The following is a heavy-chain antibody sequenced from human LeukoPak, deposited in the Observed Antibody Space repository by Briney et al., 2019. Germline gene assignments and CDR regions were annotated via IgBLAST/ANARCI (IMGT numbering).Heavy chain of an antibody. J-gene: IGHJ6*02. CDR2: IYTSGST. V-gene: IGHV4-61*02. Sequence: SQTLSLTCTVYGGSISSGSYYWSWIRQPAGKGLEWIGRIYTSGSTNYNPSLKSRVTISVDTSKNQFSLKLSSVTAADTAVYYCARDRAVVPAAISDNYYYYYGMDVWGQGTTVTVSS. CDR1: GGSISSGSYY. D-gene: IGHD2-2*02. CDR3: ARDRAVVPAAISDNYYYYYGMDV.